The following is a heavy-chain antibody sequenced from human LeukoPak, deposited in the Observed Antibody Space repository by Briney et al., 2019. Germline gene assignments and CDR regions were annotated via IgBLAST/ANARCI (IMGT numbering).Heavy chain of an antibody. J-gene: IGHJ6*04. V-gene: IGHV1-69*06. CDR2: IIPIFGTA. CDR1: GGTFSSYA. Sequence: ASVKVSCKASGGTFSSYAISWVRQAPGQGLEWMGGIIPIFGTANYAQKFQGRVTITADKSTSTAYMELSSLRSEDTAVYYCACRYCSSTSCYPPYYYGMDVWGKGTTVTVSS. D-gene: IGHD2-2*01. CDR3: ACRYCSSTSCYPPYYYGMDV.